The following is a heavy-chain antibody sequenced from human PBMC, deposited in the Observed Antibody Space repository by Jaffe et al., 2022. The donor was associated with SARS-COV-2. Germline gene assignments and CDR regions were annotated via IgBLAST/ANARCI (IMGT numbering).Heavy chain of an antibody. CDR2: ISGSAYTT. J-gene: IGHJ4*02. V-gene: IGHV3-23*04. Sequence: EVLLVESGGGLVQPGGSLRLSCATSGFTFTSYAMNWVRQAPGKGLEWVSSISGSAYTTHYADSVKGRFTISRDNSKNTLYLEVKSLRVEDTALYYCAGSSCGGGCYSGFDYWGQGTLVTVSS. CDR3: AGSSCGGGCYSGFDY. CDR1: GFTFTSYA. D-gene: IGHD2-21*02.